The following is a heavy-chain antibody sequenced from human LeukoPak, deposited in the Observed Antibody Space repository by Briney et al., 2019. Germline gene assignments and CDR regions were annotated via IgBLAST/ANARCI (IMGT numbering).Heavy chain of an antibody. CDR3: ARKNDFDI. Sequence: SETLSLTRTVSGGSISSDHWNWIRQPPGKGLEWIGCIYYSGSTYYNPSLKSRVTISVDMSKSQFSLRLTSVTAADTAVCYCARKNDFDIWGQGTLVTVSS. V-gene: IGHV4-59*01. CDR1: GGSISSDH. D-gene: IGHD2/OR15-2a*01. J-gene: IGHJ3*02. CDR2: IYYSGST.